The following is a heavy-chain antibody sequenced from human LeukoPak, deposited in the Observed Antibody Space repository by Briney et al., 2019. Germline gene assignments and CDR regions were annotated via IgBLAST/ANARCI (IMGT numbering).Heavy chain of an antibody. CDR3: ARSYVEMASYDY. D-gene: IGHD5-24*01. CDR1: GGSISSYY. V-gene: IGHV4-4*07. J-gene: IGHJ4*02. CDR2: IYTSGNT. Sequence: SETLSLTCTVSGGSISSYYWSWIRNPPGKGLEWIGRIYTSGNTNYNPSLKRRVPMSVDTYTNQFSLKLSSVTAADTAVYYCARSYVEMASYDYWGQGTLVTVSS.